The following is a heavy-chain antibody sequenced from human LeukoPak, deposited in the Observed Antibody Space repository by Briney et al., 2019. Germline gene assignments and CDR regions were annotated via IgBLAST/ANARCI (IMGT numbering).Heavy chain of an antibody. CDR3: ARMVQQWLGGDYYYGMDV. J-gene: IGHJ6*02. V-gene: IGHV4-59*01. CDR1: GHSIINSYY. CDR2: IYYSGST. Sequence: SSETLSLTCTVSGHSIINSYYWGWIRQPPGKGLEWIGYIYYSGSTNNNPSLKSRVTISVDTSKNQFSLKLSSVTAADTAVYYCARMVQQWLGGDYYYGMDVWGQGTTVTVSS. D-gene: IGHD6-19*01.